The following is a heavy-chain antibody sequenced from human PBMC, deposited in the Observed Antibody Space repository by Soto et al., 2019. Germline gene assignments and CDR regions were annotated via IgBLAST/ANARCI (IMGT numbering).Heavy chain of an antibody. CDR3: ARERSVGYCITTTCPKPFYYYAMDV. V-gene: IGHV1-69*13. Sequence: SVKFSCKASGGTFTNYAFSWVRQAPGQGLEWMGGIIPIFGTPDYAQKFQGRVTITADESTRTASMGLSSLRSDDTAVYYCARERSVGYCITTTCPKPFYYYAMDVWGQGTTVTVSS. J-gene: IGHJ6*02. CDR2: IIPIFGTP. D-gene: IGHD2-2*01. CDR1: GGTFTNYA.